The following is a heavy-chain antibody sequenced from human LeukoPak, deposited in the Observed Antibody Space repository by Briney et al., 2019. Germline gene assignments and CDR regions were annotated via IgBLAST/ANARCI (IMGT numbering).Heavy chain of an antibody. J-gene: IGHJ3*02. CDR3: AIGDFSDNGDYVDAFDI. V-gene: IGHV3-7*01. CDR1: GFTFNKYW. CDR2: IKSDGSER. Sequence: GGSLRLSCAASGFTFNKYWMSWVRQAPGKGLQWVANIKSDGSERFYVDSVRGRFTISKDNTKNSLYLQMNSLRAEDTAVYYCAIGDFSDNGDYVDAFDIWGHGTMVTVPS. D-gene: IGHD4-17*01.